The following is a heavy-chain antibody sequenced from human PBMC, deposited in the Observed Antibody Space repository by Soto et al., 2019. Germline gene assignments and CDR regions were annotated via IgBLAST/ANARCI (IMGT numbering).Heavy chain of an antibody. V-gene: IGHV1-8*01. CDR2: MNPNSGNT. J-gene: IGHJ6*02. CDR3: ARAGRLLWFGELLSYYYYGMDV. Sequence: ASVKVSCKASGYTFTSYDINWVRQATGQGLEWMGWMNPNSGNTGYAQKFQGRVTMTRNTSISTAYMELSSLRSEDTAVYYCARAGRLLWFGELLSYYYYGMDVWGQGTTVTVSS. CDR1: GYTFTSYD. D-gene: IGHD3-10*01.